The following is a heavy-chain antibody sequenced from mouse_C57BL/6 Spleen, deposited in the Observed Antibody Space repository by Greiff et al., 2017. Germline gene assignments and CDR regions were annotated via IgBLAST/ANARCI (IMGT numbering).Heavy chain of an antibody. V-gene: IGHV1-5*01. CDR2: IYPGNSDT. D-gene: IGHD2-3*01. CDR1: GYTFTSYW. Sequence: VQLQQSGTVLARPGASVKMSCKTSGYTFTSYWMHWVKQRPGQGLEWIGAIYPGNSDTSYNQKFKGKATLTAVTSASTAYMELSSLTTEDSAVYYCTTYDGSYYAMDYWGQGTSVTVSS. J-gene: IGHJ4*01. CDR3: TTYDGSYYAMDY.